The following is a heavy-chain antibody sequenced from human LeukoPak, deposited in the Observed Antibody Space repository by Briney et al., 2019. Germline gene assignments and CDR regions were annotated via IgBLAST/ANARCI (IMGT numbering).Heavy chain of an antibody. V-gene: IGHV3-30-3*01. CDR3: AKDRYSSSHYYYGMDV. D-gene: IGHD6-6*01. J-gene: IGHJ6*02. Sequence: PGGSLRLSCAASGFTFSNYAILWVRQAPGKGLEWVAVISYDGSSKNFADSVKGRFTISRDNSKKTLYLQMNSLRVEDTAVYYCAKDRYSSSHYYYGMDVWGQGTTVTVSS. CDR2: ISYDGSSK. CDR1: GFTFSNYA.